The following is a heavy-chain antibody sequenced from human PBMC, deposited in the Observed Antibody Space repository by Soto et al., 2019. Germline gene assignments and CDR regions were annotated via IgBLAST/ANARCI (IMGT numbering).Heavy chain of an antibody. Sequence: PGGSLRLSCAASGFTFSSYGMTWVRQAPGKGLEWVANINHDGNEKYYVDSVKGRFTISRDNAKNSLYLQMNSLRAEDTAVYHCARGSGWYFPWGQGTLVTVSS. V-gene: IGHV3-7*05. CDR3: ARGSGWYFP. CDR2: INHDGNEK. D-gene: IGHD6-19*01. J-gene: IGHJ5*02. CDR1: GFTFSSYG.